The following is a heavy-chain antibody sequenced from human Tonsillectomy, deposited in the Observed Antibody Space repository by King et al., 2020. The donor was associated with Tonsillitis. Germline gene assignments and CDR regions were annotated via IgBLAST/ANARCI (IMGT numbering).Heavy chain of an antibody. Sequence: VQLVESGGGVFRPGRSLRLSCAASGFTFNSCGMHWVPQAPAKGLGWVAVISSDESNKYYVGSVKGRFTISRDNSKNTVYLQMNSLRPEDTAVYYCAKDSSERGSYDYWGQGTLVTVSS. J-gene: IGHJ4*02. CDR1: GFTFNSCG. V-gene: IGHV3-30*18. D-gene: IGHD1-26*01. CDR3: AKDSSERGSYDY. CDR2: ISSDESNK.